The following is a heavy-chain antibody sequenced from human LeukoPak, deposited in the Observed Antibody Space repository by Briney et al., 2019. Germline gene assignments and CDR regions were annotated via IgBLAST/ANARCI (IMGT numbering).Heavy chain of an antibody. CDR2: MNPNSGNT. D-gene: IGHD3-3*01. V-gene: IGHV1-8*01. J-gene: IGHJ6*02. CDR3: ARGPNSYDFWSGYYLYYYYYGMDV. Sequence: ASVEVSCKASGYTFTSYDINWVRQATGQGLEWMGWMNPNSGNTGYAQKFQGRVTMTRNTSISTAYMELSSLRSEDTAVYYCARGPNSYDFWSGYYLYYYYYGMDVWGQGTTVTVSS. CDR1: GYTFTSYD.